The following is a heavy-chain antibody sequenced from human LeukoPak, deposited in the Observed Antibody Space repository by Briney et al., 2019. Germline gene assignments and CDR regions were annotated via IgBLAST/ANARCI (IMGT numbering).Heavy chain of an antibody. D-gene: IGHD5-24*01. CDR2: ISGRGGNT. V-gene: IGHV3-23*01. J-gene: IGHJ4*02. CDR1: GFTFSSYV. Sequence: PGGSLRLSCAASGFTFSSYVMSWVRQAPGKGLEWVSGISGRGGNTYYADSVKGRFTISRDNSKNPLYLQMNSLRAEDTAVYYCAKVGLYDGYGGYWGQGTLVTVSS. CDR3: AKVGLYDGYGGY.